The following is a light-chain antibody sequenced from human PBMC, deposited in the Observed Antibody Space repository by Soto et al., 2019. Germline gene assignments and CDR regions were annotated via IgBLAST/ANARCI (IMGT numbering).Light chain of an antibody. Sequence: QSALTQPASVSGSPAQSITISCTGTSSDVGGYNYVSWYQQHPGKAPKLMIYEVTNRPSGVSNRFSGSKSGNTASLTISGLQAEDEADYYCSSYTSSSPYVFGTGTKVTV. CDR3: SSYTSSSPYV. J-gene: IGLJ1*01. V-gene: IGLV2-14*01. CDR2: EVT. CDR1: SSDVGGYNY.